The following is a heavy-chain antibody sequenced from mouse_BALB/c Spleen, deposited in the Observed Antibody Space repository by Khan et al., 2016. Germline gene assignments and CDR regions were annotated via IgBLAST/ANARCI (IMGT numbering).Heavy chain of an antibody. CDR3: ARWGFTTVDDY. CDR1: GYSITSDYA. D-gene: IGHD1-1*01. V-gene: IGHV3-2*02. CDR2: ISYSGST. Sequence: EVQLQESGPGLVKPSQSLSLTCTVTGYSITSDYAWNRIRQFPGNKLEWMGYISYSGSTSYNPSLKSRISITRDTSKNQFFLQLNSVTTEDTATYYCARWGFTTVDDYWGQGTTLTVSS. J-gene: IGHJ2*01.